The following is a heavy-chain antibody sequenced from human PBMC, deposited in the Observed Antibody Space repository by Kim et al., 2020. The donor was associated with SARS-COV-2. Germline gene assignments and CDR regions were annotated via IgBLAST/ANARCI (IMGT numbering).Heavy chain of an antibody. CDR2: INTNTGNP. CDR3: ARAFLSGPSYYYGMDV. Sequence: ASVKVSCKASGYTFTSYAMNWVRQAPGQGLEWMGWINTNTGNPTYAQGFTGRFVFSLDTSVSTAYLQISSLKAEDTAVYYCARAFLSGPSYYYGMDVWGQGTPVTVSS. CDR1: GYTFTSYA. D-gene: IGHD1-1*01. J-gene: IGHJ6*02. V-gene: IGHV7-4-1*02.